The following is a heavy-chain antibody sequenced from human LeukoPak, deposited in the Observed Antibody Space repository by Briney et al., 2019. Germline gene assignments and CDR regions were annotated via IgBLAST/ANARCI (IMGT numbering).Heavy chain of an antibody. CDR2: IYYSGST. CDR3: ARSYNWNFIDY. J-gene: IGHJ4*02. CDR1: GGSISSSSYY. Sequence: PSETLSLTCTVSGGSISSSSYYWGWIRQPPGKGLEWIGSIYYSGSTYYNPSLKSRVTISVDTSKNQFSLKLSSVTAADTAVYYCARSYNWNFIDYWGRGTLVTVSS. V-gene: IGHV4-39*07. D-gene: IGHD1-7*01.